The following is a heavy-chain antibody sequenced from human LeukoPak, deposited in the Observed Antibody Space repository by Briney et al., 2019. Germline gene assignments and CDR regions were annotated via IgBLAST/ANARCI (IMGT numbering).Heavy chain of an antibody. J-gene: IGHJ4*02. CDR1: GGSFSGYY. CDR3: ARGVVITLHESYFDY. CDR2: INHSGST. Sequence: SETLSLTCAVYGGSFSGYYWSWIRQPPGKGLEWIGEINHSGSTYYNPSLKSRVTISVDTSKNQFSLKLSSVTAADTAVYYCARGVVITLHESYFDYWGQGTLVTVSS. D-gene: IGHD3-22*01. V-gene: IGHV4-34*01.